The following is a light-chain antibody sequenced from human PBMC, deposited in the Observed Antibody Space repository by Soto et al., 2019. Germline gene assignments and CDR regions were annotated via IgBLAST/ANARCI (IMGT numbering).Light chain of an antibody. V-gene: IGKV3-15*01. CDR3: QKYNHWPRK. J-gene: IGKJ1*01. CDR2: GAS. Sequence: EIVMTQSQATLSVSPVERSTLSCRASQIVSSNLAWYQQKPGQAPRLLIYGASTRATDIPARFSGSASGTEFTLTISSLQSEDFAVYYCQKYNHWPRKCGQGTKGDIK. CDR1: QIVSSN.